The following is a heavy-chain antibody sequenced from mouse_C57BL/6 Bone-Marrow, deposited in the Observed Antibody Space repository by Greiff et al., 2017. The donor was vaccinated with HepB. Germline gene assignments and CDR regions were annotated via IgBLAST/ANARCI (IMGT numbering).Heavy chain of an antibody. CDR3: ARFGYYSWFAY. Sequence: VQRVESGAELARPGASVKLSCKASGYTFTSYGISWVKQRTGQGLEWIGEIYPRSGNTYYNEKFKGKATLTADKSSSTAYMELRSLTSEDSAVYFCARFGYYSWFAYWGQGTLVTVSA. CDR2: IYPRSGNT. D-gene: IGHD2-12*01. J-gene: IGHJ3*01. CDR1: GYTFTSYG. V-gene: IGHV1-81*01.